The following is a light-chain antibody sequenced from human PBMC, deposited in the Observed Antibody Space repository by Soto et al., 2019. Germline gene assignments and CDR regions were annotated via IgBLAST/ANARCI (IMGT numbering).Light chain of an antibody. CDR3: SAYAGSSTWV. V-gene: IGLV2-8*01. Sequence: QSAPTQPPSASGSPGQSVTFSCTGTSSDVGGYNYVSWYQQYPGKAPKLMIYEVYKRHSGVPDRFSGSKSGNTASLTVSGLQPEDEPDYYSSAYAGSSTWVFGGGTKLTVL. CDR1: SSDVGGYNY. CDR2: EVY. J-gene: IGLJ2*01.